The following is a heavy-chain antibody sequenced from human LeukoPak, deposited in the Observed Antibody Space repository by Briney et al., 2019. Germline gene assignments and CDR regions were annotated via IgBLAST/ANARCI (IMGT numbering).Heavy chain of an antibody. CDR1: GFTFSSYA. D-gene: IGHD6-13*01. V-gene: IGHV3-23*01. CDR3: ARAYSSSWYFDY. CDR2: ISGSGGST. J-gene: IGHJ4*02. Sequence: GGSLRLSCAASGFTFSSYAMSWVRQAPGKGLEWVSAISGSGGSTYYADSVKGRFTISRDNSKNTLYLQMNSLRAEDTAVYYCARAYSSSWYFDYWGQGTLVTVSS.